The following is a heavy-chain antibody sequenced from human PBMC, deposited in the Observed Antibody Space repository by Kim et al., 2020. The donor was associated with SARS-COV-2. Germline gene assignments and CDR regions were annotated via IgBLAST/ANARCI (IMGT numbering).Heavy chain of an antibody. CDR1: GGSISSYY. J-gene: IGHJ5*02. V-gene: IGHV4-59*13. Sequence: SETLSLTCTVSGGSISSYYWSWIRQPPGKGLEWIGYIYYSGSTNYNPSLKSRVTISVDTSKNQFSPKLSSVTAADTAVYYCAREGYCSGGSCLGWFDPWGQGTLVTVSS. CDR2: IYYSGST. CDR3: AREGYCSGGSCLGWFDP. D-gene: IGHD2-15*01.